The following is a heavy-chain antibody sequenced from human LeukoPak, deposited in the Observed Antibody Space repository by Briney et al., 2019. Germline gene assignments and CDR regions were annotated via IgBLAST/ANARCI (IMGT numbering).Heavy chain of an antibody. J-gene: IGHJ4*02. CDR2: INPNSGGT. D-gene: IGHD3-10*01. CDR3: ARDGDGPLWFGEVPG. Sequence: ASVKVSCKASGYTFTGYYMHCVRQAPVQGLEWMGWINPNSGGTNYAQKFQGRVTMTRDTSISTAYMELSRLRSDDTAVYYCARDGDGPLWFGEVPGWGQGTLVTVSS. V-gene: IGHV1-2*02. CDR1: GYTFTGYY.